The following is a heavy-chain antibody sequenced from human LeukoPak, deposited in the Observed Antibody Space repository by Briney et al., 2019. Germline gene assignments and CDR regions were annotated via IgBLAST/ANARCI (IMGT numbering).Heavy chain of an antibody. CDR2: IKQDGSEK. CDR1: GFTFSSYW. J-gene: IGHJ3*02. D-gene: IGHD3-10*02. Sequence: GGSLRLSCAASGFTFSSYWMSWVRQAPGKGLEWVANIKQDGSEKYYVDSVKGRFTISRDNAKNSLYLQMNSLRAEDTAIYYCAKGLFGDRRVGAFDIWGQGTMVTVSS. CDR3: AKGLFGDRRVGAFDI. V-gene: IGHV3-7*03.